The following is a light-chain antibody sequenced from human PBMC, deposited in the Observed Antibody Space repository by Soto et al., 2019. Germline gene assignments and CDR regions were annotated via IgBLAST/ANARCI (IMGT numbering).Light chain of an antibody. V-gene: IGKV1-5*01. CDR2: DAS. J-gene: IGKJ4*01. Sequence: DIQMTQSPSTLSASVGDRVTITCRASQSISSWLAWYQQKPGKAPNLLIYDASSLEGGVPSRFSGSGSGTDFTLTISSLQPDDFATYYCQQYNSYSVTFGGGTKVEIK. CDR1: QSISSW. CDR3: QQYNSYSVT.